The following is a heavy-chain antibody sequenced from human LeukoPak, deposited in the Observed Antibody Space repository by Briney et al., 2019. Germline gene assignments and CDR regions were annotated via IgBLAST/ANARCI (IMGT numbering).Heavy chain of an antibody. D-gene: IGHD2-2*01. J-gene: IGHJ4*02. CDR1: GFSFSTTW. V-gene: IGHV3-74*03. CDR3: ARDWYHAIDY. Sequence: GGSLSLSCAASGFSFSTTWMHWVRQPPGQGLVWVARITSDGTIISYAESVKGRFTISRDSAKNTLYLQMNSLRVDDTAVYYCARDWYHAIDYWGQGTLVTVSS. CDR2: ITSDGTII.